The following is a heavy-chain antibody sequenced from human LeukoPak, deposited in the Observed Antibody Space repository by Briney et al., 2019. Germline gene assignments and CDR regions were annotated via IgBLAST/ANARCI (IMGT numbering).Heavy chain of an antibody. J-gene: IGHJ6*02. CDR2: IYYSGST. V-gene: IGHV4-59*08. CDR1: GGSISSYY. CDR3: ARGLQPTYYYYYGMDV. D-gene: IGHD4-4*01. Sequence: SETLSLTRTVSGGSISSYYWSWIRQPPGKGLEWIGYIYYSGSTNYNPSLKSRVTISVDTSKNQFSLKLSSVTAADTAVYYCARGLQPTYYYYYGMDVWGQGTTVTVSS.